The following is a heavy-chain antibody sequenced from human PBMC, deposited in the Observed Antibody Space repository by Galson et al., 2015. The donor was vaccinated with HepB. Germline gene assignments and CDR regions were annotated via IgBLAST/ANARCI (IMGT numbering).Heavy chain of an antibody. V-gene: IGHV3-23*01. Sequence: SLRLSCAASGFTFSNYAMSWVRQAPGKGLEWVSAISGSGGTTYYADSVKGRFTVSRDNSKNTLYLQMNSLRAEDTAVYYCATRHLGNFDCWGQGTLVTVSS. CDR2: ISGSGGTT. J-gene: IGHJ4*02. D-gene: IGHD1-26*01. CDR3: ATRHLGNFDC. CDR1: GFTFSNYA.